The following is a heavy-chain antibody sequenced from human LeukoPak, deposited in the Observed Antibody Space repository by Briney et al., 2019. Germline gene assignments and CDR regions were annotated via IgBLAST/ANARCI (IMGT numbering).Heavy chain of an antibody. CDR1: GGSISSYY. J-gene: IGHJ6*03. Sequence: PSETLSLTCTVSGGSISSYYWSWIRQPAGKGLEWIGRIYTSGSTNYNPSLKSRVTMSVDTSKNQFSLKLSSVTAADTAVYYCAREYCSSTSCYLNYYYMDVWGKGTTVTISS. CDR3: AREYCSSTSCYLNYYYMDV. D-gene: IGHD2-2*01. V-gene: IGHV4-4*07. CDR2: IYTSGST.